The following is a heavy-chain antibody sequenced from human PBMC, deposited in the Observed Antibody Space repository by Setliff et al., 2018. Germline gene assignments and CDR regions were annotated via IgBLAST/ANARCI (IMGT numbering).Heavy chain of an antibody. Sequence: AGGSLRLSCTASGFTFSSYGMHWVRQAPGKGLEWVAVIWYDGVNKHYGDSVKGRFTISRDISKNTLYLQMDSLRAEDTAVYYCAKASDGYLYGLDVWGQGTAVTVSS. CDR1: GFTFSSYG. CDR3: AKASDGYLYGLDV. D-gene: IGHD3-16*01. V-gene: IGHV3-33*06. J-gene: IGHJ6*02. CDR2: IWYDGVNK.